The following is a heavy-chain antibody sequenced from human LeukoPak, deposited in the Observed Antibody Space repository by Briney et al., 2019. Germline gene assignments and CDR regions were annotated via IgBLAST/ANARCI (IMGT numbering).Heavy chain of an antibody. V-gene: IGHV3-23*01. D-gene: IGHD1/OR15-1a*01. CDR2: ISGSGGST. CDR1: GFTFGTYA. J-gene: IGHJ4*02. CDR3: AKEIAATNAFDY. Sequence: GGSLRLSCAASGFTFGTYAMTWVRQAPGKGLEWVSGISGSGGSTYYADSVKGRFTISRDNSKNTLHLHMNSLRAEDTAVYYCAKEIAATNAFDYWGQGTLVTVSS.